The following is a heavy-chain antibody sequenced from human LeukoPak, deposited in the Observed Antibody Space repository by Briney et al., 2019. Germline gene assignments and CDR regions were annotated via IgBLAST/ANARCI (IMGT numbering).Heavy chain of an antibody. D-gene: IGHD3-10*01. V-gene: IGHV3-21*01. CDR2: ISNSSSHK. CDR1: GFTFSSYS. Sequence: PGGSLRLSCAASGFTFSSYSLNWVRQAPGKGLEWVSSISNSSSHKYYADSVKGRFTISRDNAKNSLYLQMNSLRAEDTAVYYCARAPYYGSGSEGWFDPWGQGTLVTVSS. J-gene: IGHJ5*02. CDR3: ARAPYYGSGSEGWFDP.